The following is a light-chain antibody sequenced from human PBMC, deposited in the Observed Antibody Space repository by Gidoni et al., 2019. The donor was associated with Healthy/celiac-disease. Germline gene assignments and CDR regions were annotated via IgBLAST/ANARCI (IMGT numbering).Light chain of an antibody. Sequence: HSVLTQPPSASGPPGQRVNISCSGSSSNIGSNTVNWYQQLPGTAPKLLIYSNNQRPSGVPDGFSGSKSGTSASLAISGLQSEDEADYYCAAWDDSLNGLYVFGTGTKVTVL. J-gene: IGLJ1*01. CDR1: SSNIGSNT. V-gene: IGLV1-44*01. CDR2: SNN. CDR3: AAWDDSLNGLYV.